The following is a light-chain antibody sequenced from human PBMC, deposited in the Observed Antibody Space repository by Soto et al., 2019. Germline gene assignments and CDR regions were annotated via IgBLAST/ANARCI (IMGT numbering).Light chain of an antibody. CDR3: LQTYTVPRT. J-gene: IGKJ2*01. CDR1: QSISTS. CDR2: DAS. V-gene: IGKV1-39*01. Sequence: DIQMTQSPSSLSASVGDRVTITCRASQSISTSLCWFQQTPGRAPKLLISDASTLQSGGPSRFSGSGFGTDCTLTISSLQPEDFADYYCLQTYTVPRTFGQGTNLDIK.